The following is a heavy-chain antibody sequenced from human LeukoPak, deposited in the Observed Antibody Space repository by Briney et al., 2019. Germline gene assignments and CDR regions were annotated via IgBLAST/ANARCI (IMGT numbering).Heavy chain of an antibody. Sequence: GGSQRLSCAASGFTVSSNYMSWVRQAPGKGLEWVSVIYIGGSTYYADSVKGRFTISRDISKNTLYLQMNSLRAEDTAMYYCAGLGFVVPAVIFDYWGQGTLVSVSS. CDR2: IYIGGST. D-gene: IGHD2-2*02. CDR1: GFTVSSNY. J-gene: IGHJ4*02. CDR3: AGLGFVVPAVIFDY. V-gene: IGHV3-53*01.